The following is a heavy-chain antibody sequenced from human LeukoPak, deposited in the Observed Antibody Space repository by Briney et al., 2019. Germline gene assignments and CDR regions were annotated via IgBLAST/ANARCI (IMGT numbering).Heavy chain of an antibody. V-gene: IGHV3-7*05. CDR1: GFTFSTYW. CDR2: IKQDGSEI. CDR3: ARNGFSRPDPFDN. J-gene: IGHJ4*02. Sequence: GRSLRLSCAASGFTFSTYWMSWVRQAPGKGLEWEANIKQDGSEIYYVDSVKGRFTISRDNAKNSLYLQMNSLRSEDTAVYSCARNGFSRPDPFDNWGQGTLVTVSS. D-gene: IGHD2-8*01.